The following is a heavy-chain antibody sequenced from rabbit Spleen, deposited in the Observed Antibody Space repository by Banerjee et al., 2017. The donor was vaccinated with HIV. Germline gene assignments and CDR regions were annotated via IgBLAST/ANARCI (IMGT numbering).Heavy chain of an antibody. D-gene: IGHD8-1*01. CDR2: IGIAGGSP. CDR3: ARDTASSFSSYGMDL. V-gene: IGHV1S45*01. Sequence: QEQLVESGGGLVQPGGSLTLTCTASGFSFSGSYWICWVRQAPGKGLEWIACIGIAGGSPGYANWAKGRFTISKTSSTTVTLQMTSLAAADTATYFCARDTASSFSSYGMDLWGQGTLVTVS. J-gene: IGHJ6*01. CDR1: GFSFSGSYW.